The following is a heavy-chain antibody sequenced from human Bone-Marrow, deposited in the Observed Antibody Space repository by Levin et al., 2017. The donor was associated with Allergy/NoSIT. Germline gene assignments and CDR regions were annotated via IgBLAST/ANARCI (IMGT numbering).Heavy chain of an antibody. CDR2: TSYDGSYE. D-gene: IGHD3-3*01. J-gene: IGHJ4*02. CDR3: AKSRRVSGVVLTTNLES. Sequence: PGGSLRLSCVASGITFSDYVMHWVRQAPGKGLQWVAVTSYDGSYEKYADSVNGRFTISRDNSKSTLYLEMNSLRPDDAAVYYCAKSRRVSGVVLTTNLESWGLGTQVAVSS. V-gene: IGHV3-30*18. CDR1: GITFSDYV.